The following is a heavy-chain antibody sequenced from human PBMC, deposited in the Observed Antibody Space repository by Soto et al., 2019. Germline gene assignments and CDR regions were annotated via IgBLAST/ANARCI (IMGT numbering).Heavy chain of an antibody. CDR3: ARFGKIAVAGTEEGPIWFDP. J-gene: IGHJ5*02. CDR2: INHSGST. V-gene: IGHV4-34*01. D-gene: IGHD6-19*01. Sequence: PSGTLSLTCAVYGGSFSGFYWSWIRQPPGKGLEWIGEINHSGSTNYNPSLKSRVTISVDTSKNQFSLKLSSVTAADTAVYYCARFGKIAVAGTEEGPIWFDPWGQGTLVTVSS. CDR1: GGSFSGFY.